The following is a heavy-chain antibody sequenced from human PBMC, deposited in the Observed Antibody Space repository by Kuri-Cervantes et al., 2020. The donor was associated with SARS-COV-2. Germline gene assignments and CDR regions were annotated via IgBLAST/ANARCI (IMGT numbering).Heavy chain of an antibody. Sequence: LRLSCAVSGGSISSGGYSWSWIRQPPGKGLEWIGYIYHSGSTYYNPSPKSRVTISVDTSKNQFSLKLSSVTAADTAVYYCARDRRNSFDYWGQGTLVTVSS. J-gene: IGHJ4*02. CDR3: ARDRRNSFDY. V-gene: IGHV4-30-2*01. D-gene: IGHD4-11*01. CDR2: IYHSGST. CDR1: GGSISSGGYS.